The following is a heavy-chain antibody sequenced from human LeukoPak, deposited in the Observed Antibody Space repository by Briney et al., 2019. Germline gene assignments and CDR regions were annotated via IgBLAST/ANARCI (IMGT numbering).Heavy chain of an antibody. V-gene: IGHV5-51*01. CDR1: GYSFTSYW. Sequence: GESLKISCKGSGYSFTSYWIGWVRQMPGKGLEWMGIIYPGDSDTRYNPSFQGQVTMSADKSIRTAYLQWSSLKASDSAMYYCARLGAPVTFFYYMDAWGKGTTVTVTS. D-gene: IGHD1-26*01. J-gene: IGHJ6*03. CDR2: IYPGDSDT. CDR3: ARLGAPVTFFYYMDA.